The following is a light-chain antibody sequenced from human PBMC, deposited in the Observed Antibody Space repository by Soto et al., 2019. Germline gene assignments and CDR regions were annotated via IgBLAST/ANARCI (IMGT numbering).Light chain of an antibody. J-gene: IGLJ1*01. CDR1: SSDVGVYNY. V-gene: IGLV2-14*03. CDR3: TSYSTSSPYV. Sequence: QSVLTQPASVSGSPGQSITVSCTGTSSDVGVYNYVSWYKQHPGKAPELLIFDVSRRPSGVSNRFSGSKSGNTASLTISGLQTEDEADYFCTSYSTSSPYVFGTGT. CDR2: DVS.